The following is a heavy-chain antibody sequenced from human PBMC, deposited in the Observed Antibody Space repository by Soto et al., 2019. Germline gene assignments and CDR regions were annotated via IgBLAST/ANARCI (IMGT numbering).Heavy chain of an antibody. CDR3: ARDTSNYFDF. Sequence: ASAKVSCKTSGYTFNTYYISWLRQAPGQGLEWIGWISTYNGSTNYVPKFQGRITMTTDTSTSTAYMELRSLRSDDTALYFCARDTSNYFDFWG. CDR2: ISTYNGST. V-gene: IGHV1-18*01. CDR1: GYTFNTYY. D-gene: IGHD2-2*01. J-gene: IGHJ4*01.